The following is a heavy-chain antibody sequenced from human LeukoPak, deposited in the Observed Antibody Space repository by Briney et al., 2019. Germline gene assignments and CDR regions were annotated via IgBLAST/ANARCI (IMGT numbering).Heavy chain of an antibody. CDR2: INHSGST. CDR1: GGSFSGYY. V-gene: IGHV4-34*01. J-gene: IGHJ4*02. Sequence: SQTLSLTCAVYGGSFSGYYWSWIRQPPGKGLEWIGEINHSGSTNYNPSLKSRVTISVDTSKNQFSLKLSSVTAADTAVYYCASENLYYYYDSSGYYYVPTHFDYWGQGPRSPSPQ. CDR3: ASENLYYYYDSSGYYYVPTHFDY. D-gene: IGHD3-22*01.